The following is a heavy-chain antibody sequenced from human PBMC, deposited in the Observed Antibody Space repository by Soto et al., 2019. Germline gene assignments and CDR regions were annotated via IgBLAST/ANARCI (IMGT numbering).Heavy chain of an antibody. CDR2: IYYSGST. V-gene: IGHV4-59*08. D-gene: IGHD3-9*01. Sequence: PSETLSLTCTVSGGSISSYYWSWIRQPPGKGLEWIGYIYYSGSTNYNPSLKSRVTISVDTSKNQFSLKLSSVTAADTAVYYCARRYYDILTGYWSLDYWGQGTLVTVSS. J-gene: IGHJ4*02. CDR1: GGSISSYY. CDR3: ARRYYDILTGYWSLDY.